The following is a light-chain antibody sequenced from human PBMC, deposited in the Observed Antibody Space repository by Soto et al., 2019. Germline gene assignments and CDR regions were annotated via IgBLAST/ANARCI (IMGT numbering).Light chain of an antibody. V-gene: IGLV2-8*01. CDR3: SSYAGSNNLV. J-gene: IGLJ3*02. CDR2: EVT. Sequence: QSALTQPPSASGSPGQSVTISCTGTSSDVGGYNYVSWYQQHPGEAPKLMVYEVTKRPSGVPDRFSGSKSGNTASLTVSGLQAEDEADYCCSSYAGSNNLVFGGGTKVTVL. CDR1: SSDVGGYNY.